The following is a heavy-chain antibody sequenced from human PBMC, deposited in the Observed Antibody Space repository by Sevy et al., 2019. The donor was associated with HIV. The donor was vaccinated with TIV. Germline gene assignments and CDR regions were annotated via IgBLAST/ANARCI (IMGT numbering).Heavy chain of an antibody. CDR3: AADPDPGAYYYYYYGMDV. Sequence: ASVKVSCKASGFTFTSSAMQWVRQARGQRLEWIGWIVVGSGNTNYAQKFQERVTITRDMSTSTAYMELSSLRSEDMAVYYCAADPDPGAYYYYYYGMDVWGQGTTVTVSS. J-gene: IGHJ6*02. D-gene: IGHD3-10*01. V-gene: IGHV1-58*02. CDR1: GFTFTSSA. CDR2: IVVGSGNT.